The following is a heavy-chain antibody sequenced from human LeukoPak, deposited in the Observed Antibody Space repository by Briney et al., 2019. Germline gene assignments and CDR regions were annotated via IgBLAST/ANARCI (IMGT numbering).Heavy chain of an antibody. J-gene: IGHJ3*02. Sequence: GGSLRLSCAASGFTFSSYWMHWVRQAPGKGLEWVAVISYDGSNKYYADSVKGRFTTSRDNSKNTLYLQMNSLRAEDTAVYYCAEAKGYCSGGSCYFGALDIWGQGTMVTVSS. CDR2: ISYDGSNK. D-gene: IGHD2-15*01. CDR3: AEAKGYCSGGSCYFGALDI. V-gene: IGHV3-30*18. CDR1: GFTFSSYW.